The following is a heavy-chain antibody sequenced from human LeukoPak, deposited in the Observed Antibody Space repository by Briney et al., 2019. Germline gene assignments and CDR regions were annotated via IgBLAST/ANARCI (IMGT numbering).Heavy chain of an antibody. CDR1: GGSISSGGYY. CDR3: ARNFWSGVNWFDP. Sequence: SETLSLTCTVSGGSISSGGYYWSWIRQHPGKGLEWIGYIYYSGSTYYNPSLKSRVTISVDTSKNQFSLKLSSVTAADTAVYYCARNFWSGVNWFDPWGQGTLVTVSS. CDR2: IYYSGST. J-gene: IGHJ5*02. V-gene: IGHV4-31*03. D-gene: IGHD3-3*01.